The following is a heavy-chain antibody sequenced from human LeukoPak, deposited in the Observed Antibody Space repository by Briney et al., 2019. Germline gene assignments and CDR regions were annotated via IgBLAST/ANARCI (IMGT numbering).Heavy chain of an antibody. CDR3: ARAADLCGGNSGGAFDI. CDR2: INPNSGGT. V-gene: IGHV1-2*02. D-gene: IGHD4-23*01. Sequence: GASVKVSCKASGYTFTGYYMHWVRQAPGQGLEWMGWINPNSGGTNYAQKFQGRVTMTRDTSISTAYMELSRLRSDDTAVYYCARAADLCGGNSGGAFDIWGQGTMVTVSS. CDR1: GYTFTGYY. J-gene: IGHJ3*02.